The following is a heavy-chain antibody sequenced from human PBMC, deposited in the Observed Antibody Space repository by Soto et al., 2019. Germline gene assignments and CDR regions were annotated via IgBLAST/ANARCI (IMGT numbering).Heavy chain of an antibody. J-gene: IGHJ4*02. V-gene: IGHV3-74*01. CDR3: VRGAPFDY. CDR2: INDDGTTI. CDR1: GFTFSSYW. Sequence: PGGSLRLSCVASGFTFSSYWMHWVRQGPGKGPVLVSRINDDGTTINYADFVKGRFTISRDNAENTLYLQMNSLRADDTDVYYCVRGAPFDYWGQGTLVTVSS.